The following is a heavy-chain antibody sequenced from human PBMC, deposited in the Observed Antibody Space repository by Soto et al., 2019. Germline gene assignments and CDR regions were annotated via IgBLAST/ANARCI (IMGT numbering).Heavy chain of an antibody. CDR2: IYYSGST. J-gene: IGHJ4*02. Sequence: SESLSLTCTVSGGSISSGGYYWSWIRQHPGKGLEWIGYIYYSGSTYYNPSLKSRVTISVDTSKNQFSLKLSSVTAADTAVYYCARRGYSSGWYSIAFDYWGQGTLVTVSS. D-gene: IGHD6-19*01. CDR3: ARRGYSSGWYSIAFDY. CDR1: GGSISSGGYY. V-gene: IGHV4-31*03.